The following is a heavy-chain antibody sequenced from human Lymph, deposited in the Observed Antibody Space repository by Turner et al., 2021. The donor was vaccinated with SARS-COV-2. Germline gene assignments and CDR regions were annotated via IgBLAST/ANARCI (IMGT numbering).Heavy chain of an antibody. Sequence: QVQLVESGGGVVQPGRSLRISCAASGFTFSGYGMHWVRQAPGKGLEWVAVIAYDGNNEHCADSVKGRFTISIDNSKNTLYLQMNRLRPDDTAVYYCAKDLSAGDYYYYYGMDVWGQGTTVTVSS. J-gene: IGHJ6*02. V-gene: IGHV3-30*18. CDR2: IAYDGNNE. CDR1: GFTFSGYG. CDR3: AKDLSAGDYYYYYGMDV. D-gene: IGHD3-10*01.